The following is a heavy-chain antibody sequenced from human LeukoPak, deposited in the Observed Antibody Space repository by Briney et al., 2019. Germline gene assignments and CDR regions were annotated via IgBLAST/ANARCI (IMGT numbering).Heavy chain of an antibody. J-gene: IGHJ3*02. D-gene: IGHD4-17*01. V-gene: IGHV3-11*03. CDR1: GCTFSDYY. CDR3: ASIDYVDHDAFDI. Sequence: GGSLRLSCAAAGCTFSDYYMSWIRQAPGKGREWVAYISSISSYTNYADSVKGRFTISRAKAKTPLYLQMNSLRAEDTAVYYCASIDYVDHDAFDIWGQGTVVTVSS. CDR2: ISSISSYT.